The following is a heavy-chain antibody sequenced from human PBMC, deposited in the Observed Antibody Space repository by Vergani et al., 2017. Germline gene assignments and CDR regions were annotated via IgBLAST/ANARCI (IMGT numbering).Heavy chain of an antibody. J-gene: IGHJ6*02. V-gene: IGHV3-20*04. CDR1: GFSFDDYG. CDR3: ARSLVSADSSGYSRSYYYGMDV. D-gene: IGHD3-22*01. Sequence: EVQLVESGGGLVQPGRSLRLSCAASGFSFDDYGMSWVRQAPGKGLEWVSGINWNGGSTGYADSVKGRFTISRDNAKNSLYLQMNSLRAEDTALYYCARSLVSADSSGYSRSYYYGMDVWGQGTTVTVSS. CDR2: INWNGGST.